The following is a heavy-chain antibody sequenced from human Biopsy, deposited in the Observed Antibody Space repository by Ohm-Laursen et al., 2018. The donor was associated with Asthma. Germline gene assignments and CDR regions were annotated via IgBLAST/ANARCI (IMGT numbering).Heavy chain of an antibody. D-gene: IGHD3-22*01. J-gene: IGHJ4*02. Sequence: SDTLSLTCIVSGASITSSAYYWGWIRQPPGKGMEWIGSMYHSGSPYYHPSLKSRATISVDTSKNQLSLKMSSVTAADTAVYFCVRHQYSSSWSTFDYWGQGALVTVSS. CDR1: GASITSSAYY. V-gene: IGHV4-39*01. CDR2: MYHSGSP. CDR3: VRHQYSSSWSTFDY.